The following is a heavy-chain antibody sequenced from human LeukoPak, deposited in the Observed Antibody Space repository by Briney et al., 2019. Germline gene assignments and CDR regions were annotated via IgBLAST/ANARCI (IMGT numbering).Heavy chain of an antibody. V-gene: IGHV4-39*07. CDR2: IYYSGST. CDR3: AREGGLTFGGVIVIPVGPVFDY. D-gene: IGHD3-16*02. CDR1: GGSISSSSYY. Sequence: SETLSLTCTVSGGSISSSSYYWGWIRQPPGKGLEWIGSIYYSGSTYYNPSLKSRVTISVDTSKNQFSLKLSSVTAADTAVYYCAREGGLTFGGVIVIPVGPVFDYWGQGTLVTVSS. J-gene: IGHJ4*02.